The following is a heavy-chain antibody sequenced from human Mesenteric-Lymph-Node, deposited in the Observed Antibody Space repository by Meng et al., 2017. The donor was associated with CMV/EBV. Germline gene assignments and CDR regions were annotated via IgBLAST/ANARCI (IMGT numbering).Heavy chain of an antibody. CDR2: IYSDVTT. Sequence: GGSLRLSCAASDFTVSSNYMSWVRQAPGKGLEWVSVIYSDVTTYYADSVKGRFTRSRDNSKNMLYLQMKSLRAEDTAMYYCARHVGYSNLGDWFDPWGQGTLVTVSS. J-gene: IGHJ5*02. D-gene: IGHD6-13*01. CDR1: DFTVSSNY. CDR3: ARHVGYSNLGDWFDP. V-gene: IGHV3-53*01.